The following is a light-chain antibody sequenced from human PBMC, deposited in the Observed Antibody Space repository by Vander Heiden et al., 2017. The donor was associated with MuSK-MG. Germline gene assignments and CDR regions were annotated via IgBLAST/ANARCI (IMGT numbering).Light chain of an antibody. Sequence: DIQMTQSPSSLSASVGDRVTITCQASQGIGNYLTWYQQKPGKAPKLLIYDAFYLETGVPSRFRGTGSGTDFTFTISSLQPEDIATYYCQQYHNHPLTFGGGTKVEI. J-gene: IGKJ4*01. CDR3: QQYHNHPLT. CDR1: QGIGNY. V-gene: IGKV1-33*01. CDR2: DAF.